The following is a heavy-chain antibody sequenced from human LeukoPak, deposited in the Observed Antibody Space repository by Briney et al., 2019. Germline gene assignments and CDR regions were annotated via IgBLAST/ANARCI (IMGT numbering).Heavy chain of an antibody. Sequence: GGSLRLSCAASGFTFSSYSMNWVRQAPGKGLEWVLSISSSSSYIYYADSVKGRFTISRENSKNSLYLQMNSLRAEDTAVYYCARVVAKYYGMDVWGQGATVTVSS. CDR3: ARVVAKYYGMDV. CDR1: GFTFSSYS. D-gene: IGHD2-15*01. CDR2: ISSSSSYI. J-gene: IGHJ6*02. V-gene: IGHV3-21*01.